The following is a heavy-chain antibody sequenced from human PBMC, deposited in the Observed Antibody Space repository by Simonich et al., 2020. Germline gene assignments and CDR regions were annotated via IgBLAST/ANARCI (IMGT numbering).Heavy chain of an antibody. CDR1: GYTFTSYD. CDR3: ARSRYCTNGVCYNWFDP. Sequence: QVQLVQSGAEVKKPGASVKVSCKASGYTFTSYDINWVRQATGQGLECMRWMNTNSGNKGYSQKYQGRVTITRNTYISTAYMELSSLRSEYTAVYYCARSRYCTNGVCYNWFDPWGQGTLVTVSS. D-gene: IGHD2-8*01. CDR2: MNTNSGNK. V-gene: IGHV1-8*03. J-gene: IGHJ5*02.